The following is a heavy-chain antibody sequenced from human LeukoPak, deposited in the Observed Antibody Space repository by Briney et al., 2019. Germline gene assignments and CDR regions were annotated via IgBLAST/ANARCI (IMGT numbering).Heavy chain of an antibody. CDR1: GFTFNTYA. J-gene: IGHJ3*02. CDR3: ARGRDWNARNDAFDI. CDR2: ISVSGGRT. V-gene: IGHV3-23*01. D-gene: IGHD1-1*01. Sequence: GGSLRLSCAASGFTFNTYAMSWVRQAPGKGLEWVSGISVSGGRTDYADSVKGRFTISRDNAKNSLYLQMNSLRAEDTAVYYCARGRDWNARNDAFDIWGQGTMVTVSS.